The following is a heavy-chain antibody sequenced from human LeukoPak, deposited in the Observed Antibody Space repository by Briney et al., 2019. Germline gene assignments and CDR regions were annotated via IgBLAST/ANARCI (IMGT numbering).Heavy chain of an antibody. Sequence: SETLSLTCAVYGGSFSGYYWSWIRQPPGKGLDWIGYIYYSGSTNYNPSLKSRVTISVDTSKNQFSLKLSSVTAADTAVYYCARRKAVRPRDYYFDYWGQGTLVTVSS. J-gene: IGHJ4*02. D-gene: IGHD6-6*01. CDR1: GGSFSGYY. CDR2: IYYSGST. V-gene: IGHV4-59*01. CDR3: ARRKAVRPRDYYFDY.